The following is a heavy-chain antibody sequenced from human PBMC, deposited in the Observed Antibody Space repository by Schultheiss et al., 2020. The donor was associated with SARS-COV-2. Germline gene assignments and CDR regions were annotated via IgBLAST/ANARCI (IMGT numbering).Heavy chain of an antibody. Sequence: GGSPRLSCAASGFTFSDYFMHWLRQAPGKGLEWVSSISLSSSYIYYADSVKGRFTISRDNAKNSLYLQMNSLRAEDTAVYYCARVRSGANSPFDYWGQGTLVTVSS. CDR1: GFTFSDYF. CDR3: ARVRSGANSPFDY. J-gene: IGHJ4*02. CDR2: ISLSSSYI. V-gene: IGHV3-21*01. D-gene: IGHD2-15*01.